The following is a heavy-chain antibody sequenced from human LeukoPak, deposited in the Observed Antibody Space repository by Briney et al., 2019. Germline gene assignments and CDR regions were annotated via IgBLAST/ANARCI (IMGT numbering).Heavy chain of an antibody. CDR1: GGSFSGYY. D-gene: IGHD6-6*01. J-gene: IGHJ4*02. CDR2: INHSGST. V-gene: IGHV4-34*01. CDR3: ARGVAARPLKSNFDY. Sequence: SETLSLTCAVHGGSFSGYYWSWIRQPPGKGLEWIGEINHSGSTNYNPSLKSRVTISVDTSKNQFSLKLGSVTAADTAVHYCARGVAARPLKSNFDYWGQGTLVTVSS.